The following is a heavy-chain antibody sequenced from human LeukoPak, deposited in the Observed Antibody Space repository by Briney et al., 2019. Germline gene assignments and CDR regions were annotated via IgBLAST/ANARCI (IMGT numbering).Heavy chain of an antibody. Sequence: GGSLRLSCAASGFTFSSYAMSWVRQAPGKGLEWVSAISGSGGSTYYADSVKGRFTISRDNSKNTLYLQMNSLRAEDTAVYYCAKDSRHYDFWSGRVREALPEYFDYWGQGTLVTVSS. CDR2: ISGSGGST. D-gene: IGHD3-3*01. V-gene: IGHV3-23*01. CDR1: GFTFSSYA. J-gene: IGHJ4*02. CDR3: AKDSRHYDFWSGRVREALPEYFDY.